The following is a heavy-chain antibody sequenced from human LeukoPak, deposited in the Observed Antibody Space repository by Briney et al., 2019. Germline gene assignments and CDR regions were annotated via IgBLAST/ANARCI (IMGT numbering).Heavy chain of an antibody. CDR1: GFTFSSYS. Sequence: GGSLRLSCAASGFTFSSYSMNWVRQAPGKGLEWVSSISSSSSYIYYADSVKGRFTISRDNSKNTLYLQMNSLRAEDTAVYYCAKDTQRITIFGVALNYMDVWGKGTTVTVSS. J-gene: IGHJ6*03. D-gene: IGHD3-3*01. CDR2: ISSSSSYI. V-gene: IGHV3-21*01. CDR3: AKDTQRITIFGVALNYMDV.